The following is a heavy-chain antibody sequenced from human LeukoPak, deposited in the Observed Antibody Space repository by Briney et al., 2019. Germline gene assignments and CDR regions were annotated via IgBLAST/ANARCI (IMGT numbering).Heavy chain of an antibody. J-gene: IGHJ5*02. V-gene: IGHV1-2*04. CDR1: GYTFTGYY. CDR3: ARQPIAAAGSNNWFDP. CDR2: INPNGGGT. Sequence: ASVKVSCKASGYTFTGYYMHWVRQAPGQGLEWMGWINPNGGGTNYAQKFQGWVTMTRDTSISTAYMELSRLRSDDTAVYYCARQPIAAAGSNNWFDPWGQGTLVTVSS. D-gene: IGHD6-13*01.